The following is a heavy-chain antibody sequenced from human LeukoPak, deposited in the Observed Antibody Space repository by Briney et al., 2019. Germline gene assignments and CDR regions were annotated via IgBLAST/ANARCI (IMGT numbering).Heavy chain of an antibody. CDR3: ARRAIVVVIKAGYYFDY. D-gene: IGHD3-22*01. J-gene: IGHJ4*02. CDR2: IYYSGST. CDR1: GGSISSSSYY. V-gene: IGHV4-39*01. Sequence: PSETLSLTCTVSGGSISSSSYYWGWIRQPPGKGLEWIGSIYYSGSTYYNPSLKSRVTISVDTSKNQFSLKLSSVTAADTAVYYCARRAIVVVIKAGYYFDYWGQGTLVTVSS.